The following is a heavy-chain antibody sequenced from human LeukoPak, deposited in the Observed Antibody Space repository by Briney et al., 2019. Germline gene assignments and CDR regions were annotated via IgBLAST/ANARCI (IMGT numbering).Heavy chain of an antibody. J-gene: IGHJ3*01. D-gene: IGHD2-2*01. Sequence: GASVKVSCKASGGTFYTYLISWVRQAPGQGLEWMGGIIPIFGAAIYAQRFQGRVTIITDESTNTAYMDLSSLSSEDTAVYYCARGLRGASYCSSANCYRGDAFGLWGQGTMVTVSS. V-gene: IGHV1-69*05. CDR2: IIPIFGAA. CDR1: GGTFYTYL. CDR3: ARGLRGASYCSSANCYRGDAFGL.